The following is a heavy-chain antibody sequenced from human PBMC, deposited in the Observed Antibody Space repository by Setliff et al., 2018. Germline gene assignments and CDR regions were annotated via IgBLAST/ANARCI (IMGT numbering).Heavy chain of an antibody. CDR2: IGIYNGDT. V-gene: IGHV1-18*01. Sequence: WASVKVSCKASGYTFSRYGFSWVRQAPGQGLEWMGWIGIYNGDTNYAQKLQGRVTMTTDTSTSTAYMELRSLRPDDTAVYYCVRDRPFVVVTATQASFDYWGQGTLVTVSS. CDR3: VRDRPFVVVTATQASFDY. J-gene: IGHJ4*02. D-gene: IGHD2-21*02. CDR1: GYTFSRYG.